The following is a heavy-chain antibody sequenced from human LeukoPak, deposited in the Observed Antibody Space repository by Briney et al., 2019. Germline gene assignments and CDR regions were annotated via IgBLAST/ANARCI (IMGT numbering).Heavy chain of an antibody. D-gene: IGHD2-15*01. J-gene: IGHJ5*02. CDR1: GFTFSNAW. CDR2: IKSKTDGGTT. Sequence: PGGSLRLSCAASGFTFSNAWMSWVRQAPGKGLEWVGRIKSKTDGGTTDYAAPVKGRITISRDDSKNTLYLQMNSLRAEDTAVYYCAKDTYIVVVVAATPDWFDPWGQGTLVTVSS. CDR3: AKDTYIVVVVAATPDWFDP. V-gene: IGHV3-15*01.